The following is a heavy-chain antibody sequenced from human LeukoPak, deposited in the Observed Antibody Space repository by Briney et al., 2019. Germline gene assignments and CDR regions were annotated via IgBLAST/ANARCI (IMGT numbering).Heavy chain of an antibody. CDR2: MNPNSGNT. V-gene: IGHV1-8*01. CDR1: GYTFTSYD. J-gene: IGHJ4*02. Sequence: AASVKVSCKASGYTFTSYDINWVRQATGQGLEWVGWMNPNSGNTGYAQKFQGRVTMTRNTSISTAYMELSSLRSEDTAVYYCARGSFRSSGSYYPHDYWGQGTLVTVSS. CDR3: ARGSFRSSGSYYPHDY. D-gene: IGHD3-10*01.